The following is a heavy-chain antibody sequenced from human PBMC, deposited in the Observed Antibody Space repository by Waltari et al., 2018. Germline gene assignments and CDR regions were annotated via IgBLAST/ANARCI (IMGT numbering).Heavy chain of an antibody. V-gene: IGHV3-23*04. CDR3: AKTSGGDYYYYYYMDV. CDR1: GFHFSSYA. D-gene: IGHD3-10*01. J-gene: IGHJ6*03. Sequence: EVQLVESGGGLVPPGGSLRLSCAASGFHFSSYAMSWVRQAPGKGLEWVSAMRGSGGSTYYADSVKGRFTISRDNSKNTLYLQMNSLRAEDTAVYYCAKTSGGDYYYYYYMDVWGKGTTVTVSS. CDR2: MRGSGGST.